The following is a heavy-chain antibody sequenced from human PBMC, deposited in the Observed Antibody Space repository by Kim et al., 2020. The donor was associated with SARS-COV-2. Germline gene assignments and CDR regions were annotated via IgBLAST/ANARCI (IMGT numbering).Heavy chain of an antibody. D-gene: IGHD3-10*01. CDR3: ARSRAYYYGSGSYYKLSVGARSFGY. J-gene: IGHJ4*02. Sequence: SETLSLTCTVSGGSISSSSYYWGWIRQPPGKGLEWIGSIYYSGSTYYNPSLKSRVTISVDTSKNQFSLKLSSVTAADTGVYYCARSRAYYYGSGSYYKLSVGARSFGYWGQGTLVTVSS. CDR1: GGSISSSSYY. V-gene: IGHV4-39*01. CDR2: IYYSGST.